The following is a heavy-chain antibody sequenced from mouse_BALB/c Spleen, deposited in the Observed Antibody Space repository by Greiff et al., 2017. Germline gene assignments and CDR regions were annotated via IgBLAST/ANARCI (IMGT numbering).Heavy chain of an antibody. CDR2: ISSGGSYT. CDR1: GFTFSSYA. V-gene: IGHV5-9-4*01. D-gene: IGHD1-1*01. J-gene: IGHJ4*01. CDR3: ARVSTGGGAMDY. Sequence: DVKLVESGGGLVKPGGSLKLSCAASGFTFSSYAMSWVRQSPEKRLEWVAEISSGGSYTYYPDTVTGRFTISRDNAKNTLYLEMSSLRSEDTAMYYCARVSTGGGAMDYWGQGTSVTVSS.